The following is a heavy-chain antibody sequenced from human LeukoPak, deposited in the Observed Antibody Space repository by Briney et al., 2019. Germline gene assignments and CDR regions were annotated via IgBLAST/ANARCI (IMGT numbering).Heavy chain of an antibody. CDR3: ATIKRGNIYGYFDF. D-gene: IGHD5-18*01. J-gene: IGHJ4*02. CDR1: DVSISSHY. Sequence: SETLSLTCSVSDVSISSHYWSWLRQPPGKGLEWIAYMRDTVNTKDNPSFKSRLTLSADTSKNQFSLRLSSVTAADSAVYYCATIKRGNIYGYFDFWGQGILVPVSS. V-gene: IGHV4-59*11. CDR2: MRDTVNT.